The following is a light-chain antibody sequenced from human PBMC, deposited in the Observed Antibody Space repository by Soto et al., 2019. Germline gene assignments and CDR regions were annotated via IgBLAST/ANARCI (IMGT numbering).Light chain of an antibody. J-gene: IGLJ2*01. Sequence: QSVLTQPPSVSAAPGQKVTISCSGSSSNIGNNYVSWYQQLPGTAPKLLIYDNNKRPSGIPDRSSGSKSGTSATLGITGLQTGDEADYYCGTWDSSLSAVLFGGGTKLTVL. CDR1: SSNIGNNY. CDR2: DNN. V-gene: IGLV1-51*01. CDR3: GTWDSSLSAVL.